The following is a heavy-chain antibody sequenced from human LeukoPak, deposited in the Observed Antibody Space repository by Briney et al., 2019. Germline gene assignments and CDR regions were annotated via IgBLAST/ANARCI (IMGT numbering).Heavy chain of an antibody. CDR1: GDSIGSGSYY. CDR3: ARDRWSRVVAEWFDP. J-gene: IGHJ5*02. D-gene: IGHD2-15*01. V-gene: IGHV4-39*07. Sequence: SETLSLTCTVSGDSIGSGSYYWAWIRQPPGKGLEWIASTYYSGTTYYNPSLESRLTISLNTSKNQFSLRLTSVTAADTAVYFCARDRWSRVVAEWFDPWGQGTLVTVSS. CDR2: TYYSGTT.